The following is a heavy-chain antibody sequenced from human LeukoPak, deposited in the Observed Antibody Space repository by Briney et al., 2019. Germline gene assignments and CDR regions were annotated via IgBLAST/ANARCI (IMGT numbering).Heavy chain of an antibody. V-gene: IGHV4-59*12. D-gene: IGHD2-2*01. CDR2: IYYSGST. CDR3: ARVPYCSSTSCYLRAFDI. J-gene: IGHJ3*02. CDR1: GGSSSSYY. Sequence: SETLSLTCTVSGGSSSSYYWSWIRQPPGKGLEWIGHIYYSGSTNYNPSLKSRVTISVDTSKNQFSLKMTSVTAADTAVYYCARVPYCSSTSCYLRAFDIWGQGTMVTVSS.